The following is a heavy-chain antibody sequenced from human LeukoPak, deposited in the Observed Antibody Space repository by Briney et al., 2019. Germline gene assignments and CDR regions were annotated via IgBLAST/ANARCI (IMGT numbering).Heavy chain of an antibody. CDR1: GYTFTGYY. D-gene: IGHD3-22*01. CDR3: ARAAYYDSGDAAHFDY. V-gene: IGHV1-2*02. CDR2: INPNSGGT. Sequence: ASVTVSCKASGYTFTGYYMHWVRQAPGQGLEWMGWINPNSGGTNYAQKFQGRVTMTRDTSISTAYMELSRLRSDDTAVYYCARAAYYDSGDAAHFDYWGQGTLVTVSS. J-gene: IGHJ4*02.